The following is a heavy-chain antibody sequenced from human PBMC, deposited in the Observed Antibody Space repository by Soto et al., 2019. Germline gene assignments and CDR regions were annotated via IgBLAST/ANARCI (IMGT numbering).Heavy chain of an antibody. CDR2: INPSGGDT. Sequence: QVQLVQSGAEVKKPGASVKVSCKQSGYTFTSYYIHWVRQAPGQGLEWMGTINPSGGDTTYAQKFQGRVTMTRDTSTSTVYMELSSLRPEDTAVYYCARIAAGYWVQGTLVTVSS. CDR1: GYTFTSYY. CDR3: ARIAAGY. J-gene: IGHJ4*02. V-gene: IGHV1-46*01. D-gene: IGHD6-25*01.